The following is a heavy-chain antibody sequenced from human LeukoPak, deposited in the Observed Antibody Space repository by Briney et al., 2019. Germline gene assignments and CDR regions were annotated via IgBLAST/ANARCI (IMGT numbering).Heavy chain of an antibody. V-gene: IGHV4-39*01. CDR1: GGSISSSSYY. CDR3: ATGYTSNCPYN. Sequence: SETLSLICTVSGGSISSSSYYWGWIRQPPGKGLEWIGTIYYSGSTYYNPSLKSRVTISVDTSKNQFSLKLRSVTAADTAVYYCATGYTSNCPYNWGQGTLVTVSS. D-gene: IGHD6-13*01. J-gene: IGHJ4*02. CDR2: IYYSGST.